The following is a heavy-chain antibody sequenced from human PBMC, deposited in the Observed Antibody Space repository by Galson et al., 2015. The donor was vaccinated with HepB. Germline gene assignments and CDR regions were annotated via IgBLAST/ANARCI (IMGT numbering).Heavy chain of an antibody. Sequence: ETLSLTCAVYGGSFSGYYWSWIRQPPGKGLEWIGYIYYSGSTNYNPSLKSRVTISVDTSKNQFSLKLSSVTAADTAVYYCAREDYYGSGSYPVDYGDYLFDYWGQGTLVTVSS. J-gene: IGHJ4*02. CDR1: GGSFSGYY. V-gene: IGHV4-59*12. CDR3: AREDYYGSGSYPVDYGDYLFDY. D-gene: IGHD3-10*01. CDR2: IYYSGST.